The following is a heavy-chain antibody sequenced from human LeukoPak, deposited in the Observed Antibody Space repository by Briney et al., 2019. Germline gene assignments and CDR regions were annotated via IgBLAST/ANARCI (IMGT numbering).Heavy chain of an antibody. J-gene: IGHJ4*02. CDR1: GFSFSNYN. D-gene: IGHD2-15*01. Sequence: GGSLRLSRAASGFSFSNYNMNWVRQAPGRGLEWVSSISSSSSYIYYADSLKGRFTISRDNAKNSLYLQVNSLRAEDTAVYFCVRGYCRGGTCYLDYWGQGTLVTVSS. CDR2: ISSSSSYI. CDR3: VRGYCRGGTCYLDY. V-gene: IGHV3-21*01.